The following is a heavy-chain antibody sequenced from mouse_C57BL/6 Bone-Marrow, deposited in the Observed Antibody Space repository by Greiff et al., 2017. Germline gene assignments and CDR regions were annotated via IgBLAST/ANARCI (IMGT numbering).Heavy chain of an antibody. CDR2: ISSGGSYT. CDR3: ARLKDYFYY. CDR1: GFTFSSYG. J-gene: IGHJ2*01. V-gene: IGHV5-6*01. D-gene: IGHD1-3*01. Sequence: EVKVVESGGDLVKPGGSLTLSCAASGFTFSSYGMSWVRQTPDKRLEWVATISSGGSYTSYPDSVKGRVTISGDNAKNTLYLQMSSLKSDDTAMYYCARLKDYFYYWGQGTTLTVAS.